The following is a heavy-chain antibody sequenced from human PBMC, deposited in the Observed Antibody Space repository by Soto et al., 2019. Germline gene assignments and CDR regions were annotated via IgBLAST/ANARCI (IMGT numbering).Heavy chain of an antibody. J-gene: IGHJ6*02. V-gene: IGHV3-21*01. CDR2: ITRNSDI. CDR1: GFTFSSYS. D-gene: IGHD2-2*01. Sequence: GGSLRLSCAASGFTFSSYSIHWVRQAPGKGLEWVSAITRNSDIYYADSVKGRFTISRDNAQNSVSLQMNSLRAEDTAVYYCAREENAWPLAYGLDVWGQGTTVTVSS. CDR3: AREENAWPLAYGLDV.